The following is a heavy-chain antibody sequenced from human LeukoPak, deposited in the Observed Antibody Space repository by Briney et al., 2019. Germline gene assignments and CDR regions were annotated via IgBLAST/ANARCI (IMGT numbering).Heavy chain of an antibody. CDR2: ISHDENEK. J-gene: IGHJ4*02. Sequence: GRSLRLSCVASGFIFSTFGMHWVRQAPGKGLERVAFISHDENEKYYADSVKGRFAIFRDNSHNTLYLQRNSLRPEDTAVYYCVKGHLIYRLLDYWGQGTLVTVSS. D-gene: IGHD4-11*01. CDR1: GFIFSTFG. CDR3: VKGHLIYRLLDY. V-gene: IGHV3-30*18.